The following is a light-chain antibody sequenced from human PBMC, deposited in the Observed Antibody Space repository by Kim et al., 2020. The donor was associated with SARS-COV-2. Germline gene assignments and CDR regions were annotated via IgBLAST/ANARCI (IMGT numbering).Light chain of an antibody. V-gene: IGLV3-19*01. CDR2: GKN. CDR3: NSRDSSGNHAV. J-gene: IGLJ7*01. Sequence: SSELTQDPAVSVALGQTVRITCQGDSLRSYYASWYQQKPGQAPVLVIYGKNNRPSGIPDRFSGSSSGNTASLTITGAQAEDEADCYCNSRDSSGNHAVFGGGTQLTVL. CDR1: SLRSYY.